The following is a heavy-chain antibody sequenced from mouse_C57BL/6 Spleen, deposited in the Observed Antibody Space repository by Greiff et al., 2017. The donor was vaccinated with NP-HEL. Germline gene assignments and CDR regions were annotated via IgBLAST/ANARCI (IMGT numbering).Heavy chain of an antibody. Sequence: QVQLQQSGPELVKPGASVKISCKASGYAFSSSWMNWVKQRPGKGLEWIGRIYPGDGDTNYNGKFKGKATLTADKSSSTAYMQLSSLPSEDSAVYFCARTEAGRGYFDYWGQGTTLTVSS. J-gene: IGHJ2*01. D-gene: IGHD4-1*01. CDR3: ARTEAGRGYFDY. CDR2: IYPGDGDT. V-gene: IGHV1-82*01. CDR1: GYAFSSSW.